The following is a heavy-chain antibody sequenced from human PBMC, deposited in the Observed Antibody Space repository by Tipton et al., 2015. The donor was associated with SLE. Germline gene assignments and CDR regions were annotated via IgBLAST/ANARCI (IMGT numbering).Heavy chain of an antibody. Sequence: QVQLVQSGGEVKQPGASVKVSCKASGFTFSNYGITWVRQAPGQGLEWMGWISVYNGDKKYAQKVQGRVNMITDTSTNTAYLELKNLRSDDTAVYYCARGHGSGFYSDNWGQGTLVTVSS. CDR3: ARGHGSGFYSDN. V-gene: IGHV1-18*01. CDR2: ISVYNGDK. J-gene: IGHJ4*02. D-gene: IGHD3-22*01. CDR1: GFTFSNYG.